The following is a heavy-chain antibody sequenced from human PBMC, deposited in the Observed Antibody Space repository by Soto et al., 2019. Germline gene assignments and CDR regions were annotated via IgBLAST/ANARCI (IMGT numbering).Heavy chain of an antibody. J-gene: IGHJ5*02. CDR1: GGSISSYY. CDR2: IYYSGST. V-gene: IGHV4-59*01. CDR3: ARGDDPYDILTGYYGSWFDP. D-gene: IGHD3-9*01. Sequence: SETLSLTCTVSGGSISSYYWSWIRQSPGKGLEWIGYIYYSGSTNYNPSLKSRVTISVDTSKNQFSLKLSSVTAADTAVYYCARGDDPYDILTGYYGSWFDPWGQGTLVTVSS.